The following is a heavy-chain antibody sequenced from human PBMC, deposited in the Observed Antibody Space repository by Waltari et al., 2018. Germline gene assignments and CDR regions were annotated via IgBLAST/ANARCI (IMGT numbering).Heavy chain of an antibody. Sequence: QLQLQESGPGLVKPSETLSLSCTVPGDSSSRSDYYWGWIRQPPGKGLEWIGSVDDSGNSYYNPSLKSRVDISTDTSKNQLSLRLTSVTAADSAVYHCARQRPAALVAWFDSWGQGTPVIVSS. V-gene: IGHV4-39*07. CDR1: GDSSSRSDYY. D-gene: IGHD2-2*01. CDR2: VDDSGNS. CDR3: ARQRPAALVAWFDS. J-gene: IGHJ5*01.